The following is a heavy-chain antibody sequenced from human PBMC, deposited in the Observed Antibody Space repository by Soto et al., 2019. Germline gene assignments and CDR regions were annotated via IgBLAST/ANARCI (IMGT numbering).Heavy chain of an antibody. V-gene: IGHV3-7*01. CDR2: IKQDGSEK. J-gene: IGHJ4*02. CDR3: ARTMAVAGDDY. Sequence: PGGSLRLSCAASGFTFRSVWMSWVRQTPGKGLEWVANIKQDGSEKYYVDSVKGRFTISRDNARNSLFLQMNSLRAEDTAVYYCARTMAVAGDDYWGQGTLVTVSS. D-gene: IGHD6-19*01. CDR1: GFTFRSVW.